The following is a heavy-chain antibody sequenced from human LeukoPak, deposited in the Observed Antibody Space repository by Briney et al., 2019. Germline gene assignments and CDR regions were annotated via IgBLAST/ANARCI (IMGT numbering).Heavy chain of an antibody. CDR3: AKVNRGAFDI. J-gene: IGHJ3*02. V-gene: IGHV3-21*04. D-gene: IGHD1-14*01. CDR2: ISSSSYYI. Sequence: PGGSLRLSCAASGFTFSNYWMSWVRQAPGKGLEWVSSISSSSYYIYYADSVKGRFTISRDNAKNSLYLQMNSLRAEDMALYYCAKVNRGAFDIWGQGTMVTVSS. CDR1: GFTFSNYW.